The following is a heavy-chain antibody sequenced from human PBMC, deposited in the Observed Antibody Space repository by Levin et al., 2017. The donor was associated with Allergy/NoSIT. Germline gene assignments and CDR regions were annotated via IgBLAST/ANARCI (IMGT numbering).Heavy chain of an antibody. CDR3: ARSFGITMVQGVIRSDAFDI. CDR2: IYPGDSDT. D-gene: IGHD3-10*01. J-gene: IGHJ3*02. V-gene: IGHV5-51*01. CDR1: GYSFTSYW. Sequence: ASVKVSCKGSGYSFTSYWIGWVRQMPGKGLEWMGIIYPGDSDTRYSPSFQGQVTISADKSISTAYLQWSSLKASDTAMYYCARSFGITMVQGVIRSDAFDIWGQGTMVTVSS.